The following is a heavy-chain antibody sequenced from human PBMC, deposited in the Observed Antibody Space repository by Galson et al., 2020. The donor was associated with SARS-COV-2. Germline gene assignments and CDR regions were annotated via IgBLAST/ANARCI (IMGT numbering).Heavy chain of an antibody. V-gene: IGHV3-13*01. CDR1: GFTFSSYD. D-gene: IGHD6-13*01. Sequence: TGGSLRLSCAASGFTFSSYDMHWVRQATGKGLEWVSAIGTAGDTYYPGSVKGRFTISRENAKNSLYLQMNSLRAGDTAVYYCARALGAVAAAGPYYYGMDVWGQGTTVTVSS. CDR2: IGTAGDT. CDR3: ARALGAVAAAGPYYYGMDV. J-gene: IGHJ6*02.